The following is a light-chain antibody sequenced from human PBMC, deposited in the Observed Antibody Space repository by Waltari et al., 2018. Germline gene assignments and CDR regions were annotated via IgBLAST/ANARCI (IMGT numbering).Light chain of an antibody. Sequence: DISMTQSPPTLSASVGDSVPITCRASQSISSWLAWYQQKPGKAPKLLIYKASSLETGVPSRFSGSGSGTEFTLTISSLQPDDFATYYCQQYNSYPWTFGQGTKVEVK. V-gene: IGKV1-5*03. CDR3: QQYNSYPWT. J-gene: IGKJ1*01. CDR2: KAS. CDR1: QSISSW.